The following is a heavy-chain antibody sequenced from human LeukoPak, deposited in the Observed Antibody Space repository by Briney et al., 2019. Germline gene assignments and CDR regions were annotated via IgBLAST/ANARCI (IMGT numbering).Heavy chain of an antibody. J-gene: IGHJ4*02. V-gene: IGHV3-7*01. D-gene: IGHD7-27*01. CDR1: GFTLSTYW. CDR3: AAKLGASY. Sequence: GGSLRLSCAASGFTLSTYWMSWVRQAPGKGLEWVANIKQDGSEKYYVDSVKGRFTISRDNAKNSLYLQMNSLRAGDTAVYYCAAKLGASYWGQGTLVTVSS. CDR2: IKQDGSEK.